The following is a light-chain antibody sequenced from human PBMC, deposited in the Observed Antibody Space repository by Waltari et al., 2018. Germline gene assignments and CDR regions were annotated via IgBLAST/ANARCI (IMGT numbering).Light chain of an antibody. Sequence: DIQMTQSPSSLSASVGDRVTITCRASRSIAIYLNWYQHKPGKAPKLLIYAASSLQSGVPSRFSGSGSGTDFTLTISSLQPEDFATYSCQQSYNSPWAFGQGTKLEIK. CDR1: RSIAIY. CDR3: QQSYNSPWA. V-gene: IGKV1-39*01. CDR2: AAS. J-gene: IGKJ2*01.